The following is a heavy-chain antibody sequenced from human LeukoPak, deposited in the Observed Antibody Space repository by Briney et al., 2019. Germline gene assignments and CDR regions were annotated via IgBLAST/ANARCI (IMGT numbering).Heavy chain of an antibody. CDR3: AGGFGELLSKTYYFDY. Sequence: SETLSLTCTVSGGPISSSSYYWGWIRQPPGKGLEWIGSIYYSGSTYYNPSLKSRVTISVDTSKNQFSLKLSSVTAADTAVYYCAGGFGELLSKTYYFDYWGQGTLVTVSS. D-gene: IGHD3-10*01. CDR2: IYYSGST. CDR1: GGPISSSSYY. V-gene: IGHV4-39*07. J-gene: IGHJ4*02.